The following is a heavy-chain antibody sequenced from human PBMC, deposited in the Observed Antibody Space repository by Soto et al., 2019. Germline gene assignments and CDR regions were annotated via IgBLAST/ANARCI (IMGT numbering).Heavy chain of an antibody. V-gene: IGHV1-8*01. CDR1: GYTFTDVD. CDR2: MNPDTGDT. D-gene: IGHD3-16*01. J-gene: IGHJ1*01. Sequence: ALLKGYCKGFGYTFTDVDIHWVRQATGQRLEWMGWMNPDTGDTGYAQNFQGRITMTTNTSISTSYMALSSLRSDDTAMYYCARGPGGATSSEFLQYWGQGALVTVSS. CDR3: ARGPGGATSSEFLQY.